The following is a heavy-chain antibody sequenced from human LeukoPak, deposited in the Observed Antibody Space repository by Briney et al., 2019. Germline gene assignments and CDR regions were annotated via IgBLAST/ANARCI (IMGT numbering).Heavy chain of an antibody. CDR2: INPDDTNI. D-gene: IGHD1-1*01. Sequence: GESLRISCKGSGYSFTSYWIGWVRQMPGKGLEWVAMINPDDTNIAYSPSFQGQVTISADRSISTAYLQWSSLKASDTAMYYCARPRRAERDEDFWGQGTQVTVSS. V-gene: IGHV5-51*01. CDR1: GYSFTSYW. J-gene: IGHJ4*02. CDR3: ARPRRAERDEDF.